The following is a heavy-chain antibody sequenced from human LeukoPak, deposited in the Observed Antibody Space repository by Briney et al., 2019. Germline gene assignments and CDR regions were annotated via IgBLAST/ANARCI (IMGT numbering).Heavy chain of an antibody. CDR1: GFTFSTYT. CDR2: ISGDGYST. V-gene: IGHV3-23*01. CDR3: AKDFGRNLGGPGY. D-gene: IGHD3-10*01. J-gene: IGHJ4*02. Sequence: GGSLRLSCAASGFTFSTYTMAWVRQAPGGGLEWVSGISGDGYSTYYADSVKGRFAISRDNSKSTLYLQMNSLRAEDTAVYYCAKDFGRNLGGPGYWGRGARVTVSS.